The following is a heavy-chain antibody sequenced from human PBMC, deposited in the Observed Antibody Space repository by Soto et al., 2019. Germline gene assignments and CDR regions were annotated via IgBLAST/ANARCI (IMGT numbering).Heavy chain of an antibody. D-gene: IGHD3-10*01. CDR3: AKGGRDYYGSGSYYERYYFDY. CDR2: ISGSGGSI. J-gene: IGHJ4*02. V-gene: IGHV3-23*01. CDR1: GFTFSSYA. Sequence: PGGSLRLSCAASGFTFSSYAMSWVRQAPGKGLEWVSAISGSGGSIYYADSVKGRFTISRDNSKNTLYLQMNSLRAEDTAVYYCAKGGRDYYGSGSYYERYYFDYWGQGTLVTVSS.